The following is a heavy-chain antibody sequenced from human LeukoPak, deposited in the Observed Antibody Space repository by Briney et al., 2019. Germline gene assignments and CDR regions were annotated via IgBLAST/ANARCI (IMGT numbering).Heavy chain of an antibody. J-gene: IGHJ3*01. CDR3: ARLMDTDDY. D-gene: IGHD5-18*01. CDR1: GVSMGSSSYH. CDR2: IYYSGRS. Sequence: SETLSLTCTVSGVSMGSSSYHWAWIRQPPGKGLDWIGSIYYSGRSFYNPSLKSRVSISVDTSKNQFSQKMISVTAADTAVYYSARLMDTDDYWGQGTMVTVSS. V-gene: IGHV4-39*01.